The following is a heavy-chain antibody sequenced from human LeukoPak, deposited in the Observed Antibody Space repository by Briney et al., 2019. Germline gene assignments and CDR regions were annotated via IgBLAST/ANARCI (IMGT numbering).Heavy chain of an antibody. CDR1: DYPFTSYG. V-gene: IGHV1-18*01. Sequence: GASVKVSCKASDYPFTSYGITWVRQAPGQGLEWMGWISAYNGNTNYAQRLQGRVTLTTDTSTSTAYMELRSLRSDDTAVYYRARVEPLSSGYEPSFDYWGQGTLVTVSS. CDR3: ARVEPLSSGYEPSFDY. J-gene: IGHJ4*02. D-gene: IGHD3-22*01. CDR2: ISAYNGNT.